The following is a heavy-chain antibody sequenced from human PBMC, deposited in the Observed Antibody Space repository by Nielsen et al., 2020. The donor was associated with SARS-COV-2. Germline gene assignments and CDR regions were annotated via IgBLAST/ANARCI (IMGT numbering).Heavy chain of an antibody. CDR3: ARDGGVHDSSGYYDWFDP. D-gene: IGHD3-22*01. J-gene: IGHJ5*02. Sequence: SETLSLTCTVSGGSISGYYWSWIRQPPGKGLEWIGYIYYSGSTNYNPSLKSRVTISVDTSKNQFSLKLSSVTAADTAVYYCARDGGVHDSSGYYDWFDPWGQGTLVTVSS. V-gene: IGHV4-59*01. CDR2: IYYSGST. CDR1: GGSISGYY.